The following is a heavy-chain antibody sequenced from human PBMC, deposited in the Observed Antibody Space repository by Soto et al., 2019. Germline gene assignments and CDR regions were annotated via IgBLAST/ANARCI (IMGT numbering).Heavy chain of an antibody. D-gene: IGHD3-9*01. CDR1: GYTFTSYG. V-gene: IGHV1-18*01. CDR2: ISAYNGNT. Sequence: QVQLVQSGAEVKKPGASVKVSCKASGYTFTSYGISWVRQAPGQGLEWMGWISAYNGNTNYAQKLQGRVTMTTDTSTSTAYMELRSLRSDDTAVYYCARDPVRLDDILTGYYGSWFDPWGQGTLVTVSS. J-gene: IGHJ5*02. CDR3: ARDPVRLDDILTGYYGSWFDP.